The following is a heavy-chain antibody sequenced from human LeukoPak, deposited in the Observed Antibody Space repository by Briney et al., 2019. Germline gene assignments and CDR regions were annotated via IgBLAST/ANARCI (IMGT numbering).Heavy chain of an antibody. V-gene: IGHV3-72*01. CDR2: SRNKRNSYTT. J-gene: IGHJ3*01. CDR1: GFTFSDHY. Sequence: GGSLRLSRVVSGFTFSDHYMDWVRQSPAKGLEWLARSRNKRNSYTTQYAASVKDRFTISRDESKDSLYLQMNSLRSEDTAVYYCVRGFHSFDVWGRGTKVTVSS. CDR3: VRGFHSFDV.